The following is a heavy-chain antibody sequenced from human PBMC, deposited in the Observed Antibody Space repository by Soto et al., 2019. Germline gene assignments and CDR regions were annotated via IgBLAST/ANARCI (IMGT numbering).Heavy chain of an antibody. CDR1: GFTFSSYA. J-gene: IGHJ4*02. V-gene: IGHV3-30-3*01. D-gene: IGHD3-9*01. Sequence: LRLSCAASGFTFSSYAMHWVRQAPGKGLEWVAVISYDGSNKYYADSVKGRFTISRDNSKNTLYLQMNSLRAEDTAVYYCARGKIDILTGYYYWGQGTLVTVSS. CDR2: ISYDGSNK. CDR3: ARGKIDILTGYYY.